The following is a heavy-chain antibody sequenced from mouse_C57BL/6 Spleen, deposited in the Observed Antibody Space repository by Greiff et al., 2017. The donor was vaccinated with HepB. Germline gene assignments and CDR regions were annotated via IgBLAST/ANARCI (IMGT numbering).Heavy chain of an antibody. D-gene: IGHD2-4*01. CDR2: IDPENGDT. J-gene: IGHJ4*01. CDR3: TRITTGYYYAMDY. V-gene: IGHV14-4*01. Sequence: EVKLVESGAELVRPGASVKLSCTASGFNIKDDYMHWVKQRPEQGLEWIGWIDPENGDTEYASKFQGKATITADTSSNTAYLQLSSLTSEDTAVYYCTRITTGYYYAMDYWGQGTSVTVSS. CDR1: GFNIKDDY.